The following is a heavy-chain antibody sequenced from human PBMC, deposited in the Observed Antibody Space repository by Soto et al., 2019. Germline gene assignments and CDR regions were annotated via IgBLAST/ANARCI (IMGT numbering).Heavy chain of an antibody. CDR3: VSAPEQRPIAF. V-gene: IGHV3-74*03. D-gene: IGHD6-19*01. J-gene: IGHJ4*01. Sequence: PVRPLRLPCSASGFNLRDHWMHRVRQVPGKGLLWVSRISVDGRDTTYADSVKGRFTISRDNAKNTLYLQMDSPRAEDTSVYYCVSAPEQRPIAFWGHGSLVTVSS. CDR1: GFNLRDHW. CDR2: ISVDGRDT.